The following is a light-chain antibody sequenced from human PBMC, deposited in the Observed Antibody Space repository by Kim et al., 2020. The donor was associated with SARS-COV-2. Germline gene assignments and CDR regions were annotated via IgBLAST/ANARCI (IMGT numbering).Light chain of an antibody. CDR2: GTS. Sequence: EIVLTQSPGTLSLSPGERATLSCRASQSVNSRYLAWYQVKPGQAPGLLIFGTSNWATGVPDRFSGSGSGTDFTLTISSLEPEDFAVYYCQQYGTLPYTFGQGTKLEI. CDR1: QSVNSRY. CDR3: QQYGTLPYT. V-gene: IGKV3-20*01. J-gene: IGKJ2*01.